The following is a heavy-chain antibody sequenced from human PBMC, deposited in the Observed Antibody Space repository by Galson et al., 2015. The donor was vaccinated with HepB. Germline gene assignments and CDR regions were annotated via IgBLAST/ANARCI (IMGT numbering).Heavy chain of an antibody. CDR2: INSDGSST. CDR3: ARVSGQLVKKSYYGMDV. D-gene: IGHD6-13*01. Sequence: SLRLSCAASGFTFSNYWMHWVRQAPGKGLVWVSRINSDGSSTSYADSVKGRFTISRDNAKNTLYLQMNSLRAEDTAVYYCARVSGQLVKKSYYGMDVWGQGTTVTVSS. J-gene: IGHJ6*02. CDR1: GFTFSNYW. V-gene: IGHV3-74*01.